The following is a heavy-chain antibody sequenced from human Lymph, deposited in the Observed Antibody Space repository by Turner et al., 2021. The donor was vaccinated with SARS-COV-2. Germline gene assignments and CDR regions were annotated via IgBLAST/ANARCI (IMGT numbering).Heavy chain of an antibody. CDR1: GGTFSSSA. CDR2: IIPIFGTA. Sequence: QVQLVQSGAEVKKPGSSVKVSCKASGGTFSSSASSWVRQAPGQGLEWMVGIIPIFGTANYAQRFQGRVTITADESTSTAYMELRSLRSEDTAVYYCARGAAYCSGGSCYRKGFDYWGQGTPVTVSS. V-gene: IGHV1-69*01. D-gene: IGHD2-15*01. CDR3: ARGAAYCSGGSCYRKGFDY. J-gene: IGHJ4*02.